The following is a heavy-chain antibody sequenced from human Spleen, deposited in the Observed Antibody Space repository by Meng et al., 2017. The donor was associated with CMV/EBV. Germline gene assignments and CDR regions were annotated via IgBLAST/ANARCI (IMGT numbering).Heavy chain of an antibody. J-gene: IGHJ4*02. D-gene: IGHD6-13*01. CDR2: IYTSGST. CDR1: GGSISSYY. CDR3: TYSSSWLTHPLFDY. Sequence: QVQLQEPGPGLGKPSETLSLTCTVSGGSISSYYWSWIRQPAGKGLEWIGRIYTSGSTNYNPSLKSRVTMSVDTSKNQFSLKLGSVTAADTAVYYCTYSSSWLTHPLFDYWGQGTLVTVSS. V-gene: IGHV4-4*07.